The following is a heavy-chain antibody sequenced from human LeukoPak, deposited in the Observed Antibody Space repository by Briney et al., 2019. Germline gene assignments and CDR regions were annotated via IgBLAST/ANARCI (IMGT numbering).Heavy chain of an antibody. D-gene: IGHD3-9*01. CDR1: GYTFTGYY. V-gene: IGHV1-2*06. CDR3: ARSPFDWLLYP. J-gene: IGHJ5*02. CDR2: INHNSGGT. Sequence: ASVTVSCKASGYTFTGYYMHWVRQAPGQGLEWMGRINHNSGGTNYAQKFQGRVTMTRDTSISTAYMELSRLRSDDTAVYYCARSPFDWLLYPWGQGTLATVSS.